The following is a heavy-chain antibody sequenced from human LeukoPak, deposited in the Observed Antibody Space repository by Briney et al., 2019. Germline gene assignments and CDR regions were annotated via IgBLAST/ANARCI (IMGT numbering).Heavy chain of an antibody. CDR1: GGSISSYY. Sequence: SETLSLTCTASGGSISSYYWSWIRQPAGKGLEWIGRIYTSGSTNYNPSLKSRVTMSVDTSKNQFSLKLSSVTAADMAVYYCATGYCTNGVCPGANYYYYYMDVWGKGTTVTVPS. J-gene: IGHJ6*03. V-gene: IGHV4-4*07. CDR3: ATGYCTNGVCPGANYYYYYMDV. CDR2: IYTSGST. D-gene: IGHD2-8*01.